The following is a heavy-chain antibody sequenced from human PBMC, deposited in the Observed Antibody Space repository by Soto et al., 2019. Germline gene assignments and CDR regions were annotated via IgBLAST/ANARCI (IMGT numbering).Heavy chain of an antibody. V-gene: IGHV1-69*12. J-gene: IGHJ6*02. CDR3: ARDNDRPQLGGNYYYILDV. Sequence: QVQLEQSGAEVKKPGSSVKVSCKAFEGTFRNSPITGVGRAPGQGLEGMGGIMPIFRTPASEQKFQGRVTITADESTSTAYMELSGLRSDDTAVYYCARDNDRPQLGGNYYYILDVWGHGTTVTVSS. CDR1: EGTFRNSP. CDR2: IMPIFRTP. D-gene: IGHD1-1*01.